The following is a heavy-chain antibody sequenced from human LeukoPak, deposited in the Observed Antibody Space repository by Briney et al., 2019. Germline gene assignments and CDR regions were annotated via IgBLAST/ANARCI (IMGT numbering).Heavy chain of an antibody. V-gene: IGHV3-23*01. CDR2: ISRSGGST. D-gene: IGHD3-10*01. J-gene: IGHJ4*02. CDR1: GFTFSSYA. Sequence: GGSLRLSCAASGFTFSSYAMRWVRQAPGKGLEWISAISRSGGSTYYADSVRGRFTISSDNSKNTLHLQMNSLKDEEAAVYYFAKDYEAMVRGVGFNDWGQGTLVTVSS. CDR3: AKDYEAMVRGVGFND.